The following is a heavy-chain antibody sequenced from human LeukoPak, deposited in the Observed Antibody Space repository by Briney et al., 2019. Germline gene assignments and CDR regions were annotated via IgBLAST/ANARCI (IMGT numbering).Heavy chain of an antibody. J-gene: IGHJ4*02. CDR2: ISTYNGNT. V-gene: IGHV1-18*01. CDR3: ARGDRGATITYYYDSSGYPFDY. Sequence: ASVKVSCKASGYTFTSYDISWVRQAPGQGLEWMGWISTYNGNTNYAQKLQGRVTMTTDTSTSTAYMELRSLRSDDTAVYYCARGDRGATITYYYDSSGYPFDYWGQGTLVTVSS. D-gene: IGHD3-22*01. CDR1: GYTFTSYD.